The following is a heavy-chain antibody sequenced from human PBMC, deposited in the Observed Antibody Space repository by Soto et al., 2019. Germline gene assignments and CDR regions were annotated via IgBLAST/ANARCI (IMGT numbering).Heavy chain of an antibody. D-gene: IGHD2-8*01. CDR1: GCTFRRYC. V-gene: IGHV3-30*18. CDR3: AKDTTVTVYANYNYGMDV. CDR2: MSYDGSNE. J-gene: IGHJ6*01. Sequence: SLMLSCGVPGCTFRRYCLHRVRQAPGKGLGWVAVMSYDGSNEYYADYLKGRFTISIGNSKNTLYLQMNSLRAEDTAVYYCAKDTTVTVYANYNYGMDVWGQGTTVTGSS.